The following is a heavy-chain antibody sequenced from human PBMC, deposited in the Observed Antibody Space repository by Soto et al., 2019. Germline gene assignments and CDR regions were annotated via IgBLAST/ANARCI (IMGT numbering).Heavy chain of an antibody. V-gene: IGHV4-31*03. Sequence: SETLSLTCTVSGGSIGSGSYYRSWIRQHPGKGLEWIGYIYYSGITYYNPSLKSRVTISVDTSKNQFSLKLSSVTAADTAVYYCARSPGYYFDYWGPGTLV. J-gene: IGHJ4*02. CDR2: IYYSGIT. CDR1: GGSIGSGSYY. CDR3: ARSPGYYFDY.